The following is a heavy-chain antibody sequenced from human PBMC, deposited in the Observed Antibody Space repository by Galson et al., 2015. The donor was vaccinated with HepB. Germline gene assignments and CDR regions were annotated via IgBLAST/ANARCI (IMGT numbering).Heavy chain of an antibody. CDR3: AADSGLYYYGSGTYFTGY. J-gene: IGHJ4*02. CDR2: IVVGSGNT. V-gene: IGHV1-58*01. D-gene: IGHD3-10*01. Sequence: SVKVSCKAFGFTSISTAVQWVRQARGQRLEWIGRIVVGSGNTNYAQKFQERVTITGDMSTSTAYMELSSLRSEDTAVYYCAADSGLYYYGSGTYFTGYWGQGTLVTVSS. CDR1: GFTSISTA.